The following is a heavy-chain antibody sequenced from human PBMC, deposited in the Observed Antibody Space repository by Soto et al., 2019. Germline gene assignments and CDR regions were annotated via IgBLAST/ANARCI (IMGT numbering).Heavy chain of an antibody. CDR1: GFSLSTSGVG. Sequence: QITLKESGPTLVKPTQTLTLTCTFSGFSLSTSGVGVGWIRQPPGKALEWLALIYWDDDKRYSPSLKSRLTITKDTSKNQVVLTMTNMDPADTATYYCAHRQTYCGGDCYSGFDYWGQGTLVTVSS. J-gene: IGHJ4*02. D-gene: IGHD2-21*02. CDR3: AHRQTYCGGDCYSGFDY. CDR2: IYWDDDK. V-gene: IGHV2-5*02.